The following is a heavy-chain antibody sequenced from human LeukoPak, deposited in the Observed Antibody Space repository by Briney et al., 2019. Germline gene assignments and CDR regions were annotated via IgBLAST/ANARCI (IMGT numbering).Heavy chain of an antibody. V-gene: IGHV3-23*01. J-gene: IGHJ4*02. Sequence: GGSLRLSCAASGFTFSSYAMSWVRQAPGKGLEWVSGISGSGGTTSYADSVKGRFTISRDKSKQTLYLQMNSLRAEDTAVYYCAKSAYGDYVGGDYWGQGTLVTVSS. CDR2: ISGSGGTT. CDR3: AKSAYGDYVGGDY. CDR1: GFTFSSYA. D-gene: IGHD4-17*01.